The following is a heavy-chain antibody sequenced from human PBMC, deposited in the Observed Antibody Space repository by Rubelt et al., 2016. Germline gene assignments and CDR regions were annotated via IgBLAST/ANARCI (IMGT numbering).Heavy chain of an antibody. CDR1: GYNFAKSW. V-gene: IGHV5-51*03. J-gene: IGHJ4*02. Sequence: EVQLVQSGAEVKKPGESLKISCQGSGYNFAKSWIGWVRPMSGKGLEWMGIIYPGDSDTRYNPSFRGQVTISADKSIITAYLQWSSLKASDTAMYYCARLPQNTYYFDYWGQGALVMVSS. CDR2: IYPGDSDT. CDR3: ARLPQNTYYFDY.